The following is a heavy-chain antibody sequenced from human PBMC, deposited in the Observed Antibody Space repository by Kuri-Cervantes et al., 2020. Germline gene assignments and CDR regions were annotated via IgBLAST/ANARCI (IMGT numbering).Heavy chain of an antibody. CDR3: ARTMDYYDSSAFFLYYFDQ. J-gene: IGHJ4*02. Sequence: SETLSLTCTVSGGSVSSGSYYWSWIRQPPGKGLEWIGYIYYSGSTNYNPSLKSRVTISVDTSKNQFSLKLSSVTAADTAVYYCARTMDYYDSSAFFLYYFDQWGQGTLVTVSS. CDR2: IYYSGST. D-gene: IGHD3-22*01. CDR1: GGSVSSGSYY. V-gene: IGHV4-61*01.